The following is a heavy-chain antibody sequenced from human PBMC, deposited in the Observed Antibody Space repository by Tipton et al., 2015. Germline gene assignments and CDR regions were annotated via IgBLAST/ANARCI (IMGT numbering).Heavy chain of an antibody. CDR1: GFTVRSNY. CDR2: IYSGGST. V-gene: IGHV3-53*01. J-gene: IGHJ3*02. D-gene: IGHD3-22*01. Sequence: SLRLSCAASGFTVRSNYMTWVRQAPGKGLEWVSLIYSGGSTYYADSVKGRFTISRDNSKNTLYLPMNSLRAEDTAVYYCAKALTYYYDSSGYSDAFDIWGQGTMVPVSS. CDR3: AKALTYYYDSSGYSDAFDI.